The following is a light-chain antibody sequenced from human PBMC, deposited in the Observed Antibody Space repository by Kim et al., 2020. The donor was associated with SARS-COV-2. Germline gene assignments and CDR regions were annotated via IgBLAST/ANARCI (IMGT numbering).Light chain of an antibody. CDR3: AAWDDSLSAYV. V-gene: IGLV1-47*01. Sequence: GQRVTISCSGGRPNLGRNYVYWYQHVPGAAPKLLIYRGSNRPSGVPDRFAGSKSDNSASLVISGLRSEDEADYYCAAWDDSLSAYVFGTGTKVTVL. CDR1: RPNLGRNY. J-gene: IGLJ1*01. CDR2: RGS.